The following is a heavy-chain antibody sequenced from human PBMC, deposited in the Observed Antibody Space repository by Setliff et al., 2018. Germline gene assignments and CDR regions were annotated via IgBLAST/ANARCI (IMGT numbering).Heavy chain of an antibody. D-gene: IGHD3-22*01. CDR3: ARTGTTYYYSCMDV. Sequence: SETLSLTCNVSGDPISRDYWNWIRQSPGKGLEWIGSIHYSGSTYYNPSLKSRVTISVDTSKNQFSLKLTSVTAADTAVYYCARTGTTYYYSCMDVWGKGTTVTVSS. V-gene: IGHV4-59*05. J-gene: IGHJ6*03. CDR2: IHYSGST. CDR1: GDPISRDY.